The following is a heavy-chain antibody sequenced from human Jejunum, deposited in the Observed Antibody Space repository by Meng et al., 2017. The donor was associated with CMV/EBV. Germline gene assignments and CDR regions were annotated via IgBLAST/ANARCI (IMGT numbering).Heavy chain of an antibody. CDR3: AKNYDDVVIPAIDH. CDR2: ISSGGYGI. J-gene: IGHJ4*02. V-gene: IGHV3-23*01. D-gene: IGHD2-2*01. CDR1: GFSFTSYA. Sequence: AASGFSFTSYAMSWVRQAPGKGLEWISGISSGGYGIYDANSVKGRFTVSRDNSKDTLYLQMNSLRAEDTAVYYCAKNYDDVVIPAIDHWGQGTLVTVSS.